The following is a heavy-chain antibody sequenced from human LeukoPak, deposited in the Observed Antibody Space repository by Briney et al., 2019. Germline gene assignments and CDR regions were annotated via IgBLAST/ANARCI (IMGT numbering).Heavy chain of an antibody. CDR2: ISAYNGNT. V-gene: IGHV1-18*01. J-gene: IGHJ3*02. CDR3: ASRTRYYYDSSGHLTDAFDI. CDR1: GYTFTSYG. D-gene: IGHD3-22*01. Sequence: ASVKVSCKASGYTFTSYGISWVRQAPGQGLEWMGWISAYNGNTNYAQKLQGRVTMTTDTSTSTAYMELRSLRSDDTAVYYCASRTRYYYDSSGHLTDAFDIWGQGTMVTVSS.